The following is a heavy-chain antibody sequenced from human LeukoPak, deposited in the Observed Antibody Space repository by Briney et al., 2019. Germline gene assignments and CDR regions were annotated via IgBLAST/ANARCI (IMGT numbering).Heavy chain of an antibody. J-gene: IGHJ4*02. Sequence: PSETLSLTCAVDGGSFSNYYWSWIRQPPGKGLEWIVEINRNGSTNYNPSLKSRVTISIDTSKNQFSLRLNSVTAADTAVYYCARVSSGLYYFDYWGQGTLVTVSS. CDR1: GGSFSNYY. CDR3: ARVSSGLYYFDY. V-gene: IGHV4-34*01. CDR2: INRNGST. D-gene: IGHD6-19*01.